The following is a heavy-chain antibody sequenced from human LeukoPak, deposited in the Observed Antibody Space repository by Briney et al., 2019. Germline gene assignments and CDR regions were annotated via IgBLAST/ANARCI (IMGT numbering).Heavy chain of an antibody. J-gene: IGHJ4*02. CDR2: IYYSGST. D-gene: IGHD4-23*01. V-gene: IGHV4-59*01. Sequence: SETLSLTCTVSGGSISSCCWSWIRQPPGKGLEWIGYIYYSGSTNYNPSLKSRVTISVDTSKNQFSLKLSSVTAADTAVYYCARASYGGIFFDYWGQGTLVTVSS. CDR1: GGSISSCC. CDR3: ARASYGGIFFDY.